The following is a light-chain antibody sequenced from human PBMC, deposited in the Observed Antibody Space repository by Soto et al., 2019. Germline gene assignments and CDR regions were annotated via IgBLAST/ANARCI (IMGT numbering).Light chain of an antibody. J-gene: IGKJ3*01. CDR1: QSVSSY. CDR2: DAS. Sequence: EIVLTQSPATLSLSPGERATLSCRASQSVSSYLAWYQQKPGQAPRLLIYDASNRATGIPARFSGSGSGTDFTLTISSLEPEDFAVYYCQQRSNWPPGFTFGPGTKVVIK. V-gene: IGKV3-11*01. CDR3: QQRSNWPPGFT.